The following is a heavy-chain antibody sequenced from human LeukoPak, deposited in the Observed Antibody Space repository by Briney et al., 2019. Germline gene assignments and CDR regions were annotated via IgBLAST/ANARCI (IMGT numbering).Heavy chain of an antibody. CDR2: MNPNSGNT. CDR1: GYTFTSYD. CDR3: ARSKADQSVLRFLEWLPRRGGYYMDV. D-gene: IGHD3-3*01. Sequence: AASVKVSCKASGYTFTSYDINWVRQATGQGLEWMGWMNPNSGNTGYAQKFQGRVTITRNPSISTAYMELSSLRSEDTAVYYCARSKADQSVLRFLEWLPRRGGYYMDVWGKGTTVTVSS. V-gene: IGHV1-8*01. J-gene: IGHJ6*03.